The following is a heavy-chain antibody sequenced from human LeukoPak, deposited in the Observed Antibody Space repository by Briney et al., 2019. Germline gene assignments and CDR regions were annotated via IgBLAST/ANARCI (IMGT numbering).Heavy chain of an antibody. CDR3: ARARPQYSSGWYFDY. D-gene: IGHD6-19*01. J-gene: IGHJ4*02. V-gene: IGHV3-53*01. CDR1: GFTVSSNY. Sequence: GGSLRLSCAASGFTVSSNYMSWVRQAPGKGLEWVSVIYSGGSTYYAGSVKGRFTISRDNSKNTLYLQMNSLRAEDTAVYYCARARPQYSSGWYFDYWGQGTLVTVSS. CDR2: IYSGGST.